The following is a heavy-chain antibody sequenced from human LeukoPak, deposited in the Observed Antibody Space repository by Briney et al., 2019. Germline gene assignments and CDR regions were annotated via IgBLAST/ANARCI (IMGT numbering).Heavy chain of an antibody. J-gene: IGHJ4*02. CDR3: ATGGKLDDYHARGYFDF. D-gene: IGHD5-24*01. CDR1: GFTFSSAW. CDR2: AFSKSDGGTT. Sequence: GGSLRLSCAASGFTFSSAWMNWVRQAPGKGLEWVGRAFSKSDGGTTEYAAPVRGRFTISREDSKNTLYLQMSSLKIEDTAVYYCATGGKLDDYHARGYFDFWGQGTLVTVSS. V-gene: IGHV3-15*07.